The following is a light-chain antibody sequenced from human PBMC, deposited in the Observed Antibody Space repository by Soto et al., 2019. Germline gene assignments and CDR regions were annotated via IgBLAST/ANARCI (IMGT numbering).Light chain of an antibody. CDR3: QQSYGTPFT. J-gene: IGKJ3*01. CDR2: AAS. Sequence: DIQMTQSPSSLSASVGDRVTITCRASQSISSYLNWYQQKPGKATKLLIYAASSLQSGVPSRFSGSTSGTDFTLTISSLQPEDFATYYCQQSYGTPFTFGPGTKVVIK. CDR1: QSISSY. V-gene: IGKV1-39*01.